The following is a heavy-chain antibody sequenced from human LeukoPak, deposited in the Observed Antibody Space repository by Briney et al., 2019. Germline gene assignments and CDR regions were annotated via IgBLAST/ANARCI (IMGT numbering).Heavy chain of an antibody. CDR2: INYSGST. Sequence: SETLPLTCTVSGXSVSSTTYYWSWIRQPPGKGLEWIASINYSGSTYYNPSLKSRVTISVDTSENQFSLKLSSVTAADTAVYYCARYVVYGSGKYYFDYWGQGTLVTVSS. CDR3: ARYVVYGSGKYYFDY. V-gene: IGHV4-39*01. CDR1: GXSVSSTTYY. D-gene: IGHD3-10*01. J-gene: IGHJ4*02.